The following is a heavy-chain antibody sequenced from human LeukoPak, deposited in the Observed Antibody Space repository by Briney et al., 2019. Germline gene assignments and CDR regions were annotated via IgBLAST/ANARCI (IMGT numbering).Heavy chain of an antibody. CDR1: GGSISSGGYY. CDR2: IYSGGST. Sequence: ETLSLTCTVSGGSISSGGYYWSWVRQAPGKGLEWVSVIYSGGSTYYADSVKGRFTISRDNSKNTLYLQMNSLRAEDTAVYYCARGGPDSSGYYPYDAFDIWGQGTMVTVSS. D-gene: IGHD3-22*01. CDR3: ARGGPDSSGYYPYDAFDI. V-gene: IGHV3-53*01. J-gene: IGHJ3*02.